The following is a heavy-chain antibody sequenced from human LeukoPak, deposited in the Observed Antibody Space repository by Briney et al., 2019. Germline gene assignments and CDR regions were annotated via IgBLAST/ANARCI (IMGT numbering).Heavy chain of an antibody. Sequence: KPSETLSLTCTVSGNSISTYYWSWIRQPAGKGLEWIGRIYTSGSTNYNPSLKSRVTMSIDTSKSQFSLRLTSVTAADTAVYYCARQTGSGLFILPGGQGTLVTVSS. J-gene: IGHJ4*02. V-gene: IGHV4-4*07. CDR2: IYTSGST. D-gene: IGHD3/OR15-3a*01. CDR1: GNSISTYY. CDR3: ARQTGSGLFILP.